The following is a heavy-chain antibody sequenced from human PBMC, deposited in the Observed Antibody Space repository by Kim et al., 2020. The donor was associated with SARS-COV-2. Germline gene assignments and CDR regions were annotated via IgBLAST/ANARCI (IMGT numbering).Heavy chain of an antibody. D-gene: IGHD1-26*01. V-gene: IGHV3-15*01. J-gene: IGHJ3*02. CDR2: IKSKTDGGTT. CDR3: TTPSGSYYLFDAGTDAFDI. Sequence: GGSLRLSCAASGFTFSNAWMSWVRQAPGKGLEWVGRIKSKTDGGTTDYAAPVKGRFTISRDDSKNTLYLQMNSLKTEDTAVYYCTTPSGSYYLFDAGTDAFDIWGQGTMVTVSS. CDR1: GFTFSNAW.